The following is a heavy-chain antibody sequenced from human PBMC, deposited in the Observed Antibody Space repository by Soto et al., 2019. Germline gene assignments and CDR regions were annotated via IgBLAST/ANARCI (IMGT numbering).Heavy chain of an antibody. V-gene: IGHV1-18*01. CDR3: ARDPGFGFGYSYAFAMDV. D-gene: IGHD5-18*01. Sequence: ASVKVSCTASGYTFSIYAMHCLRQAPGQRLEWMGWISGYNGNTHYEEKVQDRIKMTTDTSTSTTYLELRSLRSDDTAVYFCARDPGFGFGYSYAFAMDVWGQGTTVTVSS. J-gene: IGHJ6*02. CDR1: GYTFSIYA. CDR2: ISGYNGNT.